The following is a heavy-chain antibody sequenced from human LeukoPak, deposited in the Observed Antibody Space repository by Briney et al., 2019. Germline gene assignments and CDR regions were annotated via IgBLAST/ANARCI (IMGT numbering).Heavy chain of an antibody. CDR1: GGSISSYY. Sequence: PSETLSLTCTVSGGSISSYYWSWIRQPPGKGLEWIGYIYYSGSTNYNPSLKSRVTISVDTSKNQFSPKLSSVTAADTAVYYCARDKDGDLDYWGQGTLVTVSS. J-gene: IGHJ4*02. V-gene: IGHV4-59*01. CDR3: ARDKDGDLDY. CDR2: IYYSGST. D-gene: IGHD4-17*01.